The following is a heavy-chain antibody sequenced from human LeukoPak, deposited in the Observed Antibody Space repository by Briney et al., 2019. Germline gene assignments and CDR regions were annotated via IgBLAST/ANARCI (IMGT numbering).Heavy chain of an antibody. D-gene: IGHD3-3*01. Sequence: ASVKVSCKASGYTFTGYYMHWVRQAPGQGLEWMGWINPNSGGTNYAQKFQGRVTMTRDTSISTAYMELSRLRSDDTAVYYCARGGGYYDFWSGYGPPRPYYFDYWGQGTLVTVSS. CDR3: ARGGGYYDFWSGYGPPRPYYFDY. CDR2: INPNSGGT. J-gene: IGHJ4*02. V-gene: IGHV1-2*02. CDR1: GYTFTGYY.